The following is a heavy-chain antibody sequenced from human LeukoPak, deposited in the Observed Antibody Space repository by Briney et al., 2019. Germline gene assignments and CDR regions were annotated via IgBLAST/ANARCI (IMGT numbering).Heavy chain of an antibody. Sequence: PSETLSLTCTVSGGSISSYYWTWIRQPPGKGLEWIGYIYYSGSTNYNPSLKSRVTISVDTSKNQFSLKLSSVTAADTAVYYCAREGVLGNYMDVWGKGTTVTISS. V-gene: IGHV4-59*12. J-gene: IGHJ6*03. CDR2: IYYSGST. CDR3: AREGVLGNYMDV. CDR1: GGSISSYY. D-gene: IGHD3-10*01.